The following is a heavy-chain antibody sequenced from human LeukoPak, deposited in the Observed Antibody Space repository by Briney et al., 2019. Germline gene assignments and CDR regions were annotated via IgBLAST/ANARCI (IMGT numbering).Heavy chain of an antibody. CDR1: GFTFSSYA. CDR2: ISGSGGST. CDR3: AKDHYYDSSGAFDH. D-gene: IGHD3-22*01. V-gene: IGHV3-23*01. J-gene: IGHJ4*02. Sequence: GGSLRLSCAASGFTFSSYAMSWVRQAPGKGLEWVSAISGSGGSTYYADSVKGRFTFSRDNSKNTLYLQMNSLRAEDTAVYYCAKDHYYDSSGAFDHWGQGTLVTVSS.